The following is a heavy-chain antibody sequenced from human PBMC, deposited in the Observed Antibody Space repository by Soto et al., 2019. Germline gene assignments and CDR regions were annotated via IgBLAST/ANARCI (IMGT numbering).Heavy chain of an antibody. CDR2: ISGSGFKK. J-gene: IGHJ5*02. D-gene: IGHD4-17*01. V-gene: IGHV3-23*01. Sequence: EVVLLESGGGLEQPGGSLRLSCAASGFIFENFGMSWVRQAPGKGLEWISSISGSGFKKYYADSVKGRFTISRDNSKRTVDLELNNLSAWDTAVYHCAKNQGVELVPIATVHWFAPWGQGSVVTVSS. CDR1: GFIFENFG. CDR3: AKNQGVELVPIATVHWFAP.